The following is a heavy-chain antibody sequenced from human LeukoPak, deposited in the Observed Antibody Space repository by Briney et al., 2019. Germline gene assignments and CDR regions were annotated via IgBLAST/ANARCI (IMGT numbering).Heavy chain of an antibody. V-gene: IGHV4-34*01. D-gene: IGHD1-20*01. CDR1: GGSFSGYY. CDR2: IHNTGAT. J-gene: IGHJ2*01. CDR3: ARGITVVYYFDL. Sequence: SETLSLTCAVHGGSFSGYYWSWFRQPPGKGLEWIGEIHNTGATNYSPSLKGRVTISPGTSNNQVSLRMNSVTAADTAVYYCARGITVVYYFDLWGRGTLVTVSS.